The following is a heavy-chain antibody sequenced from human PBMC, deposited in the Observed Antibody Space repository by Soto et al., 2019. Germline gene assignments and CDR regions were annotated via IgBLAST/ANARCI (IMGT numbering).Heavy chain of an antibody. J-gene: IGHJ4*02. CDR2: IYYSGST. Sequence: SETLSLTCTVSGGSISSYYWSWIRQPPGKGLEWIGYIYYSGSTNYNPSLKSRVTISVDTSKNQFSLKLSSVTAADTAVYYCARQPRFRDSGYDYIPPYFDYWGQGTLVTVSS. V-gene: IGHV4-59*08. D-gene: IGHD5-12*01. CDR3: ARQPRFRDSGYDYIPPYFDY. CDR1: GGSISSYY.